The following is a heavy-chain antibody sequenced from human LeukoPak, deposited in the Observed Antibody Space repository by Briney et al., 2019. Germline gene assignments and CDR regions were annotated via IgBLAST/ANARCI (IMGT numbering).Heavy chain of an antibody. J-gene: IGHJ4*02. CDR2: IYYSGST. CDR1: GGSISSSSYY. V-gene: IGHV4-39*01. CDR3: ARLNWNLYDILTGYSEYYFDY. Sequence: SETLSLTCTVSGGSISSSSYYWGWIRPPPGKGLEWIGSIYYSGSTYYNPSLKSRVTISVDTSKNQFSLKLSSVTAADTAVYYCARLNWNLYDILTGYSEYYFDYWGQGTLVTVSS. D-gene: IGHD3-9*01.